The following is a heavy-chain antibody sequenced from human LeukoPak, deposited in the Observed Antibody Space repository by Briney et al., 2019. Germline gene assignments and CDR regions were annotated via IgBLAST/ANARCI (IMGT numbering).Heavy chain of an antibody. CDR3: ARDIRERYSSSWYLAPDYYYYGMDV. CDR1: GYTFTRYA. CDR2: ISAYNGNT. D-gene: IGHD6-13*01. Sequence: RASVKVSCKASGYTFTRYAMNWVRQAPGQGLEWMGWISAYNGNTNYAQKLQGRVTMTTDTSTSTAYMELRSLRSDDTAVYYCARDIRERYSSSWYLAPDYYYYGMDVWGQGTTVTVSS. J-gene: IGHJ6*02. V-gene: IGHV1-18*01.